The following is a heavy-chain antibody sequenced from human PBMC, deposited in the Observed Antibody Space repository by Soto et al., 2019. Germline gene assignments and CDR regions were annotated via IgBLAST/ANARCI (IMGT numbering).Heavy chain of an antibody. V-gene: IGHV4-59*01. CDR2: IYYSGST. Sequence: QVQLQESGPGLVKPSETLSLTCTVSGGSISSYYWSWIRQPPGKGLEWIGYIYYSGSTNYNPSLKCRVTISVDTSKNQFSLKLSSVTAADTAVYYCASGAANYYYYGMDVWGQGTTVTVSS. J-gene: IGHJ6*02. CDR1: GGSISSYY. D-gene: IGHD3-10*01. CDR3: ASGAANYYYYGMDV.